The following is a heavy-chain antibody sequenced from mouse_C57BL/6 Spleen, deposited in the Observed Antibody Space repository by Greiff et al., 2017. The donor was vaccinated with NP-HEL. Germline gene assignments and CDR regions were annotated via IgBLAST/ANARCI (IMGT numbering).Heavy chain of an antibody. D-gene: IGHD2-2*01. CDR3: ARSGVYGYDDPFDY. Sequence: QVQLQQPGAELVMPGASVKLSCKASGYTFTSYWMHWVKQRPDQGLEWTGEMDPSNSYTNYNQKFKGKSTLTVDKSSSTAYMQLSSLTSEDSAVYYCARSGVYGYDDPFDYWGQGTTLTVSS. CDR1: GYTFTSYW. V-gene: IGHV1-69*01. CDR2: MDPSNSYT. J-gene: IGHJ2*01.